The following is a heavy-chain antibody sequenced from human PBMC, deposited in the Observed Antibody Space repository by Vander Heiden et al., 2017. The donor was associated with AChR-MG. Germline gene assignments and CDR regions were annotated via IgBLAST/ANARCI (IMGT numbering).Heavy chain of an antibody. CDR3: ARDHPPEYDYGMDV. V-gene: IGHV4-61*01. Sequence: QVQLQESGPGLVKPSETLSLTCTVSGGSVSSGTYYWSWIRQPPGKGLEWIGYIYYSGSAQYSPSLKSRVTISVDTSKNQFSLRLTSVTAADTAVYYCARDHPPEYDYGMDVWGQGTMVTVSS. CDR2: IYYSGSA. J-gene: IGHJ6*02. CDR1: GGSVSSGTYY.